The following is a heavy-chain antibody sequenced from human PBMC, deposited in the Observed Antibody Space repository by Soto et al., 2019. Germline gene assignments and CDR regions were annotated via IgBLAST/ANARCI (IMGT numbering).Heavy chain of an antibody. D-gene: IGHD4-17*01. V-gene: IGHV4-59*08. CDR3: ARLYGLAFDI. J-gene: IGHJ3*02. CDR1: GSSISSYY. CDR2: IFYSGST. Sequence: QVQLQESGPGLVKPSETLSLTYTVYGSSISSYYWSWIRQTPGTGLEWIGYIFYSGSTNYNPSLKSRATMSVDTSKYLFARRLSSVTAADTAVYYCARLYGLAFDIWGQGTMVTVSS.